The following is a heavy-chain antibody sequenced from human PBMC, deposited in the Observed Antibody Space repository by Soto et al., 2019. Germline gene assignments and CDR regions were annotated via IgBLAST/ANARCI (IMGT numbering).Heavy chain of an antibody. Sequence: ASVKVSCTASGYTFTSYAMHWVRQAPGQRLEWMGWINAGNGNTKYSQKFQGRVTITRDTSASTAYMELSSLRSEDTAVYYCAVLSIAAAGNWFDPWGQGTLVTVSS. J-gene: IGHJ5*02. V-gene: IGHV1-3*01. CDR2: INAGNGNT. CDR1: GYTFTSYA. CDR3: AVLSIAAAGNWFDP. D-gene: IGHD6-13*01.